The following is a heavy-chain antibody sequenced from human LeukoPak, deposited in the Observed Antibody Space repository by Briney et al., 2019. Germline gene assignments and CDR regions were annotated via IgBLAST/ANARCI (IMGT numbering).Heavy chain of an antibody. V-gene: IGHV3-21*01. CDR1: GFTFSSYA. J-gene: IGHJ4*02. D-gene: IGHD5-18*01. CDR2: ISSSSSYI. Sequence: SGGSLRLSCAASGFTFSSYAMHWFGKAPGKGLNGVSSISSSSSYIYYADSVKGRSTVSRDDSKITLYLQMNSLRTEDTALYYCARDLSTKYSQDYWGQGTLVTVSS. CDR3: ARDLSTKYSQDY.